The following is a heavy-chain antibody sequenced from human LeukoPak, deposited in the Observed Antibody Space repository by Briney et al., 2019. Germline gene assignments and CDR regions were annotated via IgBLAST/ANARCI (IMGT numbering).Heavy chain of an antibody. J-gene: IGHJ6*02. CDR2: IYTSGST. Sequence: SETLSLTCTVSGGSISSGSYYWSWIRQPAGKGLEWIGRIYTSGSTNYNPSLKSRVTISVDTSKNQFSLKLSSVTAADTAVYYCARDGSTYYDFWSGYPPSYYYGMDVWGQGTTVTVSS. CDR3: ARDGSTYYDFWSGYPPSYYYGMDV. V-gene: IGHV4-61*02. CDR1: GGSISSGSYY. D-gene: IGHD3-3*01.